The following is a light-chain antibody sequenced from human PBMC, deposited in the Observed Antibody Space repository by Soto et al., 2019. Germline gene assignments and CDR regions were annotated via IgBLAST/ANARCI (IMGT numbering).Light chain of an antibody. CDR2: DVS. CDR1: SSDVGGYNY. CDR3: SSYTSIITVV. J-gene: IGLJ2*01. Sequence: QSALTQPASVSGSPGQSITISCTGTSSDVGGYNYVSWYQQHPGKAPKLMIYDVSNRPSVVSNRFSGSKSGNTASLTISGLQAEDEDDYYCSSYTSIITVVFGGGTKLTV. V-gene: IGLV2-14*03.